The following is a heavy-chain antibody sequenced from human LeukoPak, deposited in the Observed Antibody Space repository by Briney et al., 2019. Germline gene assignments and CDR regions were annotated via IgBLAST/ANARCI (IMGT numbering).Heavy chain of an antibody. Sequence: PGGSLRLSCAASGFTFSNYAMSWVRQAPGRGLEWVSGLTSSGGTTYYADSVKGRFTISRDNSRSTLYLQTNSLRVEDTAVYYCAKPVAGSSLEAFDIWGQGTMVTVSS. J-gene: IGHJ3*02. CDR1: GFTFSNYA. D-gene: IGHD6-19*01. V-gene: IGHV3-23*01. CDR3: AKPVAGSSLEAFDI. CDR2: LTSSGGTT.